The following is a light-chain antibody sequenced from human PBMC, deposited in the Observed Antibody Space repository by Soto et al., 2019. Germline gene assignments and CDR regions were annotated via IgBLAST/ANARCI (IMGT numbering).Light chain of an antibody. CDR1: QSVSSSY. CDR3: QQYGSSLLT. CDR2: GPS. Sequence: EIVLTQSPGTLSLSPGERATLSCRASQSVSSSYLAWYQQKPGQAPRLLIYGPSSRATGIPDRFSGSGSGTDFTLTISRLETEDFAVYYCQQYGSSLLTFGGGTKVEIK. J-gene: IGKJ4*01. V-gene: IGKV3-20*01.